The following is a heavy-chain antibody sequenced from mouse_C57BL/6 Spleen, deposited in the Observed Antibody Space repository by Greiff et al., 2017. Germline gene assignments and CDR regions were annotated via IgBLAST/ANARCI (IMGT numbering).Heavy chain of an antibody. CDR3: ARGAQANY. J-gene: IGHJ2*01. Sequence: EVQVVESGGGLVKPGGSLKLSCAASGFTFSSYTMSWVRQTPEKRLEWVATISGGGGNTYYPDSVKGRFTISRDNAKNTLYLQMSSLRSEDTALYYCARGAQANYWGQGTTLTVSS. CDR2: ISGGGGNT. CDR1: GFTFSSYT. D-gene: IGHD3-2*02. V-gene: IGHV5-9*01.